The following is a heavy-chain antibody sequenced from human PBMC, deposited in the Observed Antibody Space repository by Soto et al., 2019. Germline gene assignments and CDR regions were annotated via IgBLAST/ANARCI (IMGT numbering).Heavy chain of an antibody. CDR1: GFTVSSNY. V-gene: IGHV3-53*01. J-gene: IGHJ6*02. CDR2: IYSGGST. Sequence: EVQLVESGGGLIQPGGSLRLSCAASGFTVSSNYMSWVRQAPGKGLEWVSVIYSGGSTYYADSVKGRFTISRDNSKNTLYLQMNSLRAEDTAVYYCARVRFTLGGVREYYYYYGMDVWGQGTTVTVSS. CDR3: ARVRFTLGGVREYYYYYGMDV. D-gene: IGHD3-16*01.